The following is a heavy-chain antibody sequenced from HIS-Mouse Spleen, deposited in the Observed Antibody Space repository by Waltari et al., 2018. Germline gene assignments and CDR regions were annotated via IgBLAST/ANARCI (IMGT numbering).Heavy chain of an antibody. CDR2: IYYSGST. V-gene: IGHV4-39*01. D-gene: IGHD4-17*01. J-gene: IGHJ4*02. CDR1: GGSLSSSSYY. CDR3: AYGDYFDY. Sequence: QLQLQESGPGLVKPSETLSLTCPVPGGSLSSSSYYWGWIRQPPGKGLEWIGSIYYSGSTYYNPSLKSRVTISVDTSKNQFSLKLSSVTAADTAVYYCAYGDYFDYWGQGTLVTVSS.